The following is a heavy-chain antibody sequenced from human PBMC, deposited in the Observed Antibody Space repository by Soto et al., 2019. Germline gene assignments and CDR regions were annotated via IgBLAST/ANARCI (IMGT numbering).Heavy chain of an antibody. V-gene: IGHV1-2*02. Sequence: ASVKVSCKASGYIFTDFYLHWVRQAPGQGLEYMGWINPNTVGTKYTQKFQGRVTMTGGTLLLNWLTSDDTAVYFCARSLSTIGARLDYWGQGTLVTVSS. CDR3: ARSLSTIGARLDY. D-gene: IGHD5-12*01. J-gene: IGHJ4*01. CDR1: GYIFTDFY. CDR2: INPNTVGT.